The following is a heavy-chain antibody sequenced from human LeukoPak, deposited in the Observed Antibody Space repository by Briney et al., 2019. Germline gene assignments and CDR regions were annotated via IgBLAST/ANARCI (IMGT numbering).Heavy chain of an antibody. V-gene: IGHV2-70*11. D-gene: IGHD6-19*01. CDR2: IDWDDDK. CDR1: GFSLSTSGMY. CDR3: ARIQHLPDIAVAGVFDY. J-gene: IGHJ4*02. Sequence: SGPAQVKPTQTLTLTCTFSGFSLSTSGMYVSWIRQPPGKALEWLARIDWDDDKYSSTSLKTRLTTSKDTSNTQVVLTKTNMDPVDTATYYCARIQHLPDIAVAGVFDYWGQGTLVTVSS.